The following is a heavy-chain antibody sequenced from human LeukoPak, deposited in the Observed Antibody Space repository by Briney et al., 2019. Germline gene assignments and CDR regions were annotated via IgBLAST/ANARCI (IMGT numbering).Heavy chain of an antibody. CDR2: ISERGGST. D-gene: IGHD5-18*01. CDR3: AKPPDTAMVYYYYYMDV. J-gene: IGHJ6*03. CDR1: GITLSNYG. Sequence: GGSLRLSCVVSGITLSNYGMSWVRQAPGKGLEWVSGISERGGSTNYADSVKGRFIISRDTSKNTVYLQMNSLRVEDTAVYYCAKPPDTAMVYYYYYMDVWGKGTTVTVSS. V-gene: IGHV3-23*01.